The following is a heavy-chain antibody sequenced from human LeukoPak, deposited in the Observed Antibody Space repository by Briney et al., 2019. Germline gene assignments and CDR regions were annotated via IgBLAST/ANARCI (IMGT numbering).Heavy chain of an antibody. D-gene: IGHD3-16*01. CDR2: IYYSGST. CDR1: GGSISSSSYY. CDR3: ASPLWDPDAFDI. Sequence: SETLSLTCTVSGGSISSSSYYWGWIRQPPGKGLEWIGGIYYSGSTYYNPSLKSRVTISVDTSKNQFSLKLSSVTAADTAVYYCASPLWDPDAFDIWGQGTMVTVSS. V-gene: IGHV4-39*07. J-gene: IGHJ3*02.